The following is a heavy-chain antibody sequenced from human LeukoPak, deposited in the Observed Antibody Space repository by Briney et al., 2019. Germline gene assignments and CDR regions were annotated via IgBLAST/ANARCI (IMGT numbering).Heavy chain of an antibody. D-gene: IGHD2-15*01. CDR1: GYTFTSHD. CDR2: MNPNSGNT. Sequence: ASVKVSCKASGYTFTSHDINWMRQATGQGLEWMGWMNPNSGNTGYAQKFQGRVTMTRNTSISTAYMELSSLRSEDTAVYYCARPLRGYCSGGSCYKGILVYWGQGTLVTVSS. V-gene: IGHV1-8*01. J-gene: IGHJ4*02. CDR3: ARPLRGYCSGGSCYKGILVY.